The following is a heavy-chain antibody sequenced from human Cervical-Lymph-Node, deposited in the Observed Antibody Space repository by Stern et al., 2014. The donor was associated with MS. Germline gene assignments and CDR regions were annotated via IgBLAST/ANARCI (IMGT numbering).Heavy chain of an antibody. CDR1: GYTFTSYY. V-gene: IGHV1-46*03. CDR3: AKAKGITGTRGGPDAFDI. J-gene: IGHJ3*02. Sequence: MQLVQSGAEVKKPGASVKVSCKASGYTFTSYYMHWVRQAPGQGLEWMGIINPSGGSTSYAQKFQGRVTMTRDTSTSTVYMELSSLRSEDTAVYYCAKAKGITGTRGGPDAFDIWGQGTMVTVSS. CDR2: INPSGGST. D-gene: IGHD1-20*01.